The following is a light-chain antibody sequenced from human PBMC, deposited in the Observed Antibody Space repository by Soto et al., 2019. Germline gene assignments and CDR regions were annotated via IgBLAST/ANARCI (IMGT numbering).Light chain of an antibody. CDR3: QQYGSSIT. Sequence: EIVMTQSPATLSVSPGERATLSCRASQSIGRNLAWYQHKPGQAPRLLIYGASTGTTDIPTRFSASGSGTEFILTISSLQSEDFAVFYCQQYGSSITFGQGTRLEIK. V-gene: IGKV3-15*01. J-gene: IGKJ5*01. CDR1: QSIGRN. CDR2: GAS.